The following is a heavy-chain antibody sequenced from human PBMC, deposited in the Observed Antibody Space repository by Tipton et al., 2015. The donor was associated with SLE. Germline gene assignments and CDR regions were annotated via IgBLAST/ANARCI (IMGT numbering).Heavy chain of an antibody. CDR2: LSHNGVT. Sequence: TLSLTCVVSGYSISSGYYWGWIRQPPGKGLEWIGSLSHNGVTAYNPSLRNRVTIFGDRSKNHFSLILTSVTAADTAVYYCARDLGHGGDSDYWGQGTLVTVSS. CDR1: GYSISSGYY. V-gene: IGHV4-38-2*02. D-gene: IGHD3/OR15-3a*01. J-gene: IGHJ4*02. CDR3: ARDLGHGGDSDY.